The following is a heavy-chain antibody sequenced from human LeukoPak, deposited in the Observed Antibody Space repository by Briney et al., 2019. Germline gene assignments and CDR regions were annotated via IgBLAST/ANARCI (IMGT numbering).Heavy chain of an antibody. CDR2: INPNSGGT. J-gene: IGHJ4*02. CDR3: ARGPAYYYDSSGSYDY. D-gene: IGHD3-22*01. CDR1: GYTFTGYY. Sequence: GASVKVSCKASGYTFTGYYMHWVRQAPGQGLEWMGWINPNSGGTNYAQKFQGRVTMTRDTSISTAYMELSRLRSDETAVYYCARGPAYYYDSSGSYDYWGQGTLVTVSS. V-gene: IGHV1-2*02.